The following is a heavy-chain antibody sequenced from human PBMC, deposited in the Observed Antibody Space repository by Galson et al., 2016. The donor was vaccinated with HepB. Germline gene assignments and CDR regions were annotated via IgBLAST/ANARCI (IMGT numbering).Heavy chain of an antibody. J-gene: IGHJ6*02. CDR1: GFTFGAYA. V-gene: IGHV3-9*01. CDR3: AKDRVSFYYYVMDV. D-gene: IGHD2-8*01. CDR2: ITWNSGAI. Sequence: SLRLSCAASGFTFGAYAMHWVRQAPGKGLEWVSGITWNSGAIAYADSVKGRFTISRDNARNSLYLQMINLRTEDTALYYCAKDRVSFYYYVMDVWGQGTTVTVSS.